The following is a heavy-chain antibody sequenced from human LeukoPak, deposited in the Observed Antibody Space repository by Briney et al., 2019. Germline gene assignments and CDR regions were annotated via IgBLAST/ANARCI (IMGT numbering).Heavy chain of an antibody. Sequence: SETLSLTCTVSGGSISSYYWSWIRQPPGKGLEWIGYIYYSGSTNYNPSLKSRVTISVDTSKDQFSLKLSSVTAADTAVYYCARHPSYYDRIDYWGQGTLVTVSS. J-gene: IGHJ4*02. CDR3: ARHPSYYDRIDY. CDR2: IYYSGST. CDR1: GGSISSYY. D-gene: IGHD3-22*01. V-gene: IGHV4-59*08.